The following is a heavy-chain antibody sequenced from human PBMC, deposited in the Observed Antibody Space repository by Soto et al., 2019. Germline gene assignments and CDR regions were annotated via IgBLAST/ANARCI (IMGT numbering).Heavy chain of an antibody. CDR1: GFTFSSYA. CDR2: ISYDGSNK. D-gene: IGHD6-6*01. Sequence: QVQLVESGGGVVQPGRSLRLSCAASGFTFSSYAMHWVRQAPGKGLEWVAVISYDGSNKYYADSVQGRFTISRDNSKNTLYLQMNSLRAEDTAVYYCQGESVYSSSSLRYYYYGMDVWGQGTTVTVSS. CDR3: QGESVYSSSSLRYYYYGMDV. J-gene: IGHJ6*02. V-gene: IGHV3-30-3*01.